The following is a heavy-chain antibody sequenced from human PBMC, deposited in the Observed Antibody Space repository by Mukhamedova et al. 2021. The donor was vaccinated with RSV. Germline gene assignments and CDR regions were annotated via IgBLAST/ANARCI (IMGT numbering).Heavy chain of an antibody. D-gene: IGHD5-18*01. CDR2: IDSDGGTT. V-gene: IGHV3-74*03. CDR3: ARGGGADTAMNIDY. Sequence: VSRIDSDGGTTTYADSVKGRFTISRDNAKNTLFLQMNSLRAEDTAVYYCARGGGADTAMNIDYW. J-gene: IGHJ4*01.